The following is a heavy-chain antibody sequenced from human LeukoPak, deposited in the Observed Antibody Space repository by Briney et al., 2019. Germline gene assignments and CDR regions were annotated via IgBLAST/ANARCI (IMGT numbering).Heavy chain of an antibody. Sequence: GGSLRLSCTASGFSFGDYAMSWFRQTPGKGLEWVGLIRGKAYGATTEYAASVKGRFTISRDDSKSIAYLQMNSLKTEDTAVYYCTKSSNYYYYYYMDVWGKGTTVTVSS. J-gene: IGHJ6*03. CDR2: IRGKAYGATT. CDR1: GFSFGDYA. V-gene: IGHV3-49*03. CDR3: TKSSNYYYYYYMDV.